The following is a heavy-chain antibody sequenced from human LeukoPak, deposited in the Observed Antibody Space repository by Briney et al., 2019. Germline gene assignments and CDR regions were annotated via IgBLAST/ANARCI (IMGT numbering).Heavy chain of an antibody. Sequence: GGSLRLSCAASGFTFSSYAMNWVRQAPGKGLEWVSSISSSSSYIYYADSVKGRFTISRDNAKNSLYLQMNSLRAEDTAVYYCARGVGITIFGVVILPYYYYGMDVWGQGTTVTVSS. V-gene: IGHV3-21*01. CDR2: ISSSSSYI. CDR1: GFTFSSYA. CDR3: ARGVGITIFGVVILPYYYYGMDV. J-gene: IGHJ6*02. D-gene: IGHD3-3*01.